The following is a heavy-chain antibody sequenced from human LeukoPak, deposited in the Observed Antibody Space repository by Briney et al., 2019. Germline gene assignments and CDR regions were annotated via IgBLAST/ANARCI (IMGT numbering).Heavy chain of an antibody. CDR1: GGSISSSTYY. CDR2: IYYSGST. V-gene: IGHV4-39*07. CDR3: ARGPDDAFDI. Sequence: SETLSLTCPVSGGSISSSTYYWGWIRQPPGKGLEWIGSIYYSGSTYYNPSLKSRVTMSVDTPKNQFSLKLSSVTAADTAVYYCARGPDDAFDIWGQGTMVTVSS. J-gene: IGHJ3*02.